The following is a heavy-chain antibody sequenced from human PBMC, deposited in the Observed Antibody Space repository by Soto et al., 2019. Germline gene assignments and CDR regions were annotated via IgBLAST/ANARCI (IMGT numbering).Heavy chain of an antibody. CDR1: GGTFSSYA. CDR3: XXXXXXXXSGGSCYYTDY. V-gene: IGHV1-69*01. CDR2: IIPTFGTA. D-gene: IGHD2-15*01. J-gene: IGHJ4*02. Sequence: QVQLVQSGAEVKKPGSSVKVSCKASGGTFSSYAISWVRQAPGQGLEWMGGIIPTFGTANYAQKFQGRVTITADESTSTAYMELGSLRSEDTAVYYXXXXXXXXXSGGSCYYTDYWGQGTLVTVSS.